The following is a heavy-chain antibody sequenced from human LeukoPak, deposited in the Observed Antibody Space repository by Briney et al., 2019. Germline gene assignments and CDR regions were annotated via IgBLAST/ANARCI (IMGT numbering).Heavy chain of an antibody. J-gene: IGHJ4*02. D-gene: IGHD3-22*01. CDR2: INHSGST. CDR3: AVRNYYDSSGYFHPDY. V-gene: IGHV4-34*01. CDR1: GGSFSGYY. Sequence: PSETLSLTCAVYGGSFSGYYWSWIRQPPGKGLEWIGEINHSGSTNYNPSLKSRVTISVDTSKNQFSLKLSSVTAADTAVYYCAVRNYYDSSGYFHPDYWGQRTLVTVSS.